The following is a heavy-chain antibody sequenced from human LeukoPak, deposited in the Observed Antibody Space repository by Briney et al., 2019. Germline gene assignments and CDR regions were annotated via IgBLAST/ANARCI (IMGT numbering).Heavy chain of an antibody. CDR3: AKETQAERGYGIWSGYYLAYYFDY. CDR2: ISGSGGST. D-gene: IGHD3-3*01. CDR1: GFTFSSYA. Sequence: PGGSLRLSCAASGFTFSSYAMSWVRQAPGKGLEWVSAISGSGGSTYYADSVKGRFTISRDDSKNTLYLQMNSLRAEDTAVYYCAKETQAERGYGIWSGYYLAYYFDYWGQGTLVTVSS. V-gene: IGHV3-23*01. J-gene: IGHJ4*02.